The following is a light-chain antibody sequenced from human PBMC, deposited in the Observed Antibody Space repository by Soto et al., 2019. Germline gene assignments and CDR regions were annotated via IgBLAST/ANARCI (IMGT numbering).Light chain of an antibody. V-gene: IGLV2-14*01. J-gene: IGLJ2*01. Sequence: QSVLTQPASVSGSPGQSITISCTGTSNDVGGYNYVSWYQQYPGKAPKLMIYEVSNRPSGVSNRFSGSKSGNTASLTISGLQAEDEANYYCSSYTSTITLVVFGGGTQLTVL. CDR1: SNDVGGYNY. CDR3: SSYTSTITLVV. CDR2: EVS.